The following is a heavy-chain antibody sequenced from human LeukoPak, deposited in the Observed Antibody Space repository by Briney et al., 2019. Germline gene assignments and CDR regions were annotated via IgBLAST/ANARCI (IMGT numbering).Heavy chain of an antibody. Sequence: GGSLRLSCAASGFTFDDYGMSWVRQAPGKGLEWVSGTNWNGGSTGYADSVKGRFTISRDNAKNSLYLQMNSLRAEDTALYYCARAGRGYSYGNFDYWGQGTLVTVSS. CDR2: TNWNGGST. D-gene: IGHD5-18*01. V-gene: IGHV3-20*04. CDR3: ARAGRGYSYGNFDY. J-gene: IGHJ4*02. CDR1: GFTFDDYG.